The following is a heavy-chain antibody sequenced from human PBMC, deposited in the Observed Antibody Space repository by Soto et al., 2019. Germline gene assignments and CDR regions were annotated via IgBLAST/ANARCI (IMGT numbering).Heavy chain of an antibody. Sequence: QVRLVESGGGVVQPGRSLRLSCAASGFTFRTYAMHWVRQAPGKGLEWVAVISYDGSNKFYADSVKGRFTISRDNSKNTLFLQVNSLRGEDTAVYCCARENYGEHYFDYWGQGALVTVSS. J-gene: IGHJ4*02. CDR1: GFTFRTYA. CDR2: ISYDGSNK. V-gene: IGHV3-30-3*01. D-gene: IGHD4-17*01. CDR3: ARENYGEHYFDY.